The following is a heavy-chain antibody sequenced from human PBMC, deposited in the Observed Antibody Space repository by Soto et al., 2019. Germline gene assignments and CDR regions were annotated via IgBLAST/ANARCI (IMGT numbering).Heavy chain of an antibody. D-gene: IGHD1-1*01. CDR3: GRDFEDFANYKVYYGMSV. V-gene: IGHV3-33*05. J-gene: IGHJ6*02. CDR1: GFTFSDYG. CDR2: ISFDGNKV. Sequence: GESLKISCVTSGFTFSDYGFHWVRQAPGKGLDWVAMISFDGNKVNYAESVKGRFTISRDPSKNTLYLQMTSLTAEDAAVYYWGRDFEDFANYKVYYGMSVWGQGTTVTVSS.